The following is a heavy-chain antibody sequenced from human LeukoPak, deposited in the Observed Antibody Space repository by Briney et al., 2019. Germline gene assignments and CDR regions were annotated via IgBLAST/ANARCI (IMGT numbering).Heavy chain of an antibody. V-gene: IGHV3-9*01. CDR3: AKGIVVVISSPFDY. D-gene: IGHD3-22*01. Sequence: GRSLRPSCAASGFTFADYAMHWVRQGPGKGLEWVSGISWNSGSIGYADSVKGRFTISRDNAKNSLYLQTNSLRAEDTALYYCAKGIVVVISSPFDYWGQGTLVTVSS. CDR1: GFTFADYA. CDR2: ISWNSGSI. J-gene: IGHJ4*02.